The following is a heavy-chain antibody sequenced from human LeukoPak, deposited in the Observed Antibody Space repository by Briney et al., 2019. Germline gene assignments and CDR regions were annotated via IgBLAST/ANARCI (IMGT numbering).Heavy chain of an antibody. V-gene: IGHV3-23*01. CDR2: ISGSGGST. CDR3: ARWEIVGATRSQDY. J-gene: IGHJ4*02. Sequence: GGSLRLSCAASGFTFSSYAMSWVRQAPGKGLEWVSAISGSGGSTYYADSVKGRFTISRDNSKNTLYLQMNSLRAEDTAVYYCARWEIVGATRSQDYWGQGTLVTVSS. CDR1: GFTFSSYA. D-gene: IGHD1-26*01.